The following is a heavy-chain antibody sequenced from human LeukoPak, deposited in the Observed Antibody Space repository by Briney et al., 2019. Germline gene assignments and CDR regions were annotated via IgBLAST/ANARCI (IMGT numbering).Heavy chain of an antibody. V-gene: IGHV4-30-2*01. Sequence: PSQTLSLTCAVSGGSISSGGYSWSWIRQPPGKGLEWIGYIYHSGSTYYNPSLKSRVTISADRSKNQFSLKLSSVTAADTAVYYCARVLVRGAIDYWGQGTLVTVSS. CDR2: IYHSGST. CDR3: ARVLVRGAIDY. CDR1: GGSISSGGYS. J-gene: IGHJ4*02. D-gene: IGHD3-10*01.